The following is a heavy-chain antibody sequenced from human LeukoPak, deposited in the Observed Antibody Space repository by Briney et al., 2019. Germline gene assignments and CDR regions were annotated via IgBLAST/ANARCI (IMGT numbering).Heavy chain of an antibody. Sequence: SETLSLTCTVSGGSIGSYYWSWIRQPPGKGLEWIGYIYYSGSTNYNPSLKSRVTISVDTSKNQFSLKLSSVTAADTAVYYCARDRRVRGVGIDYWGQGTLVTVSS. CDR1: GGSIGSYY. CDR3: ARDRRVRGVGIDY. CDR2: IYYSGST. V-gene: IGHV4-59*01. D-gene: IGHD3-10*01. J-gene: IGHJ4*02.